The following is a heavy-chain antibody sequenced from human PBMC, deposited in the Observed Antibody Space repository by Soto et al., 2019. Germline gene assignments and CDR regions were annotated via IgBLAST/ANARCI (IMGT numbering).Heavy chain of an antibody. CDR3: ARFIGGAYGMDV. V-gene: IGHV1-3*01. CDR2: INAGNGNT. Sequence: QVQLVQSGAEVKKPGASVKVSCKASGYTLTNYAMHWVRQAPGQRLEWMGWINAGNGNTKYSQKLQGRVTITRDTSASTTYMELSSLRSEDTAVYYCARFIGGAYGMDVWGQGTTVTVSS. D-gene: IGHD2-15*01. CDR1: GYTLTNYA. J-gene: IGHJ6*02.